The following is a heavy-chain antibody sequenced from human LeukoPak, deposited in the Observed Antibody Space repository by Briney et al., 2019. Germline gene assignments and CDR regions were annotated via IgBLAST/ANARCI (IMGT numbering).Heavy chain of an antibody. CDR1: GYTFTGYY. CDR3: ASSRGYSGYEPFDY. CDR2: INPNSGGT. J-gene: IGHJ4*02. Sequence: ASVTVSCKASGYTFTGYYMHWVRQAPGQGLEWMGWINPNSGGTNYAQKFQGRVTMTRDTSISTAYMELSRLRSDDTAVYYCASSRGYSGYEPFDYWGQGTLVTVSS. D-gene: IGHD5-12*01. V-gene: IGHV1-2*02.